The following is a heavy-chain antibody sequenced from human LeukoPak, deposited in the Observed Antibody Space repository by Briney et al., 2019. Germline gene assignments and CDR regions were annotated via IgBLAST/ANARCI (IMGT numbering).Heavy chain of an antibody. V-gene: IGHV1-69*06. J-gene: IGHJ4*02. CDR1: GGTFSSYA. Sequence: ASVKVSCKASGGTFSSYAISWVRQAPGQGLEWMGGIIPIFGTANYAQKSQGRVTITADKSTSTAYMELSSLRSEDTAVYYCARVAQGGSYFDYWGQGTLVTVSS. D-gene: IGHD3-16*01. CDR3: ARVAQGGSYFDY. CDR2: IIPIFGTA.